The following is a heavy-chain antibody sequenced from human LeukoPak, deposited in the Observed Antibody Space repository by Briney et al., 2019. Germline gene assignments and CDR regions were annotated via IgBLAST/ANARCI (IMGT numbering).Heavy chain of an antibody. CDR1: GFTFSSYG. J-gene: IGHJ4*02. D-gene: IGHD1-1*01. V-gene: IGHV3-30*18. CDR2: ISYDGSNK. CDR3: AKVEGTSDYFDY. Sequence: GRSLRLSCAASGFTFSSYGTHWVRQAPGKGLEWVAVISYDGSNKYYADSVKGRFTISRDNSRNTLYLQMNSLRAEDTAVYYCAKVEGTSDYFDYWGQGTLVTVSS.